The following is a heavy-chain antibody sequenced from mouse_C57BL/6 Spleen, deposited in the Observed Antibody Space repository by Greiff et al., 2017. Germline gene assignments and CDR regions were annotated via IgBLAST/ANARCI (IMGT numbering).Heavy chain of an antibody. V-gene: IGHV5-17*01. CDR3: ARRERYYFDY. CDR2: ISSGSSTI. Sequence: EVMLVESGGGLVKPGGSLKLSCAASGFTFSDSGMHWVRQAPEKGLEWVAYISSGSSTIYYADTVKGRFTISRDNAKNTLFLQMTSLRSEDTAMYYCARRERYYFDYWGQGTTLTVSS. J-gene: IGHJ2*01. CDR1: GFTFSDSG. D-gene: IGHD1-1*01.